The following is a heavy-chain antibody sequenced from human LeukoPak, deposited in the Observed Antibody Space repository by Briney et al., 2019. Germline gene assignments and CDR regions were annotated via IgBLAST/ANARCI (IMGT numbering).Heavy chain of an antibody. D-gene: IGHD6-13*01. CDR3: ARDDRPWYEVYYYGMDV. J-gene: IGHJ6*02. Sequence: PGGSLRLSCAASGFTFSSYAMHWVRQAPGKGLEWVAVISYDGSNKYYADSVKGRFTISRDNSKNTLYLQMNSLRAEDTAVYYCARDDRPWYEVYYYGMDVWGQGTTVTVSS. CDR2: ISYDGSNK. CDR1: GFTFSSYA. V-gene: IGHV3-30-3*01.